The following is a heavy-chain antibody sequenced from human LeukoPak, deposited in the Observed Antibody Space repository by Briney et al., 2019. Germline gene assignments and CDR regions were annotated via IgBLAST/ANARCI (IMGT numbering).Heavy chain of an antibody. J-gene: IGHJ4*02. CDR2: ITYDGSKE. D-gene: IGHD3-22*01. Sequence: GGSLRLSCAASGFTFSTYAMHWVRQAPGKGPEWVALITYDGSKEYYADSVKGRFTISRDNSKNTLYLQMNSLRAEDTAVYYCARTYYYDSSGPYYFDYWGQGTLVTVSS. CDR1: GFTFSTYA. CDR3: ARTYYYDSSGPYYFDY. V-gene: IGHV3-30-3*01.